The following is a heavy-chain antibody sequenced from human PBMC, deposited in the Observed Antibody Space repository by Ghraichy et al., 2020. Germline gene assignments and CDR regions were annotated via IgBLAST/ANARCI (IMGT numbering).Heavy chain of an antibody. CDR3: AKTGYGYSSTAAFDY. CDR1: GFTFSSYG. Sequence: GGSLRLSCAASGFTFSSYGMHWVRQAPGKGLEWVAFIRFDGSNNYYADSVKGRFTISRDNSKNTLYLQMNSLRAEDTAVYYCAKTGYGYSSTAAFDYWGQGTLVTVSS. D-gene: IGHD6-13*01. J-gene: IGHJ4*02. V-gene: IGHV3-30*02. CDR2: IRFDGSNN.